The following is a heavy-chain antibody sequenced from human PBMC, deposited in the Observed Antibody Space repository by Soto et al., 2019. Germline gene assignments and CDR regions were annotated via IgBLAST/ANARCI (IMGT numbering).Heavy chain of an antibody. J-gene: IGHJ4*02. CDR3: ARRGQTAGLGY. CDR1: ELTFSSYW. CDR2: INRDGTDT. Sequence: EVQLMESGGGLVQPGGSQRLSCTASELTFSSYWMHWVRQAPGKGLEWLSRINRDGTDTSYADSVKGRFTVSRDNVKNTLYLQMDSLRVEDTAVYYCARRGQTAGLGYWGQGARVTVSS. D-gene: IGHD6-25*01. V-gene: IGHV3-74*01.